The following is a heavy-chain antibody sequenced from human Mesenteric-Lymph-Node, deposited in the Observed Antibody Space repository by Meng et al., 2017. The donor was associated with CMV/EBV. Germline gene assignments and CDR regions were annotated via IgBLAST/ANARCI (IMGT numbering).Heavy chain of an antibody. J-gene: IGHJ6*02. CDR3: ARGIWDSATFYYYYGMDV. Sequence: GGSLRLSCAASGFTFNSYWMHWVRQAPGKGLVWVSRINSDGSTTNYADSVKGRFTISRDNAKNSLYLQMNSLRAEDTAVYYCARGIWDSATFYYYYGMDVWGQGTTVTVSS. V-gene: IGHV3-74*01. CDR2: INSDGSTT. D-gene: IGHD2-15*01. CDR1: GFTFNSYW.